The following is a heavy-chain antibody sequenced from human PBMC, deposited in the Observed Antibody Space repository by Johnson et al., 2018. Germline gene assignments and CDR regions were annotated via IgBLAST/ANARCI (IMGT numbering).Heavy chain of an antibody. J-gene: IGHJ3*02. V-gene: IGHV1-69*01. D-gene: IGHD2-15*01. CDR1: GGTFSSYA. CDR2: IIPIFGTA. CDR3: AGGKIAPKGAFDN. Sequence: QVQLVESGAEVKKPGSSVKVSCKASGGTFSSYAISWVRQAPGQGLEWMGGIIPIFGTANYAQKFQGRVTITADESTSTAYMELSSLRPEDTAVYYWAGGKIAPKGAFDNWGQGTMVTVSS.